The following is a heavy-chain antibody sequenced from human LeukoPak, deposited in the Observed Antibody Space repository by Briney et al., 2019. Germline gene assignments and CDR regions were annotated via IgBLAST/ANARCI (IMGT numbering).Heavy chain of an antibody. CDR2: IYSSGST. J-gene: IGHJ3*01. V-gene: IGHV4-61*02. CDR1: GTSISSGDYY. CDR3: VRRGDV. Sequence: SQTLSLTCTVSGTSISSGDYYWNWIRQPAGKGLEWIGRIYSSGSTNYNPSLRSRVTISRDTSKNQFSLQLNSVTAADTAVYYCVRRGDVWGQGTMVTVSS.